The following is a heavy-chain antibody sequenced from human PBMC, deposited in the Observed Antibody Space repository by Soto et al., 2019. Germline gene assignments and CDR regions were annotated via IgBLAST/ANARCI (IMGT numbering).Heavy chain of an antibody. CDR1: GFTLSNDG. J-gene: IGHJ5*02. V-gene: IGHV3-30*18. CDR2: ISYDDSDK. CDR3: AKDPHITSSGNRFDP. Sequence: QVQLVESGGGVVQPGRSLRLSCAASGFTLSNDGMHWVRQAPGKGLEWVGFISYDDSDKYYADSVKGRFTISRDNSKNTLYLQMHSLRAEDTAVYYCAKDPHITSSGNRFDPWGQGTLVTVSS. D-gene: IGHD6-6*01.